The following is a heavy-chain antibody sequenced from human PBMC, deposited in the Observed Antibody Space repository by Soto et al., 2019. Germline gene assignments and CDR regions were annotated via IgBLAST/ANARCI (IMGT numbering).Heavy chain of an antibody. CDR1: GYTFTGYY. Sequence: ASVKVSCKASGYTFTGYYMHWVRQAPGQGLEWMGWINPNSGGTNYAQKFQGWVTMTRDTSISTAYMELTRLRSDDTAVYYCARGERRQQLHSIDYSGQGTPVTVSS. CDR2: INPNSGGT. D-gene: IGHD1-26*01. J-gene: IGHJ4*02. V-gene: IGHV1-2*04. CDR3: ARGERRQQLHSIDY.